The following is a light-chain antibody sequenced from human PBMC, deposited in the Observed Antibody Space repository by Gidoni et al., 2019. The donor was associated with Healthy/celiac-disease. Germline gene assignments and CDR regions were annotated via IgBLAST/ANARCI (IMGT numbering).Light chain of an antibody. CDR1: QIVSSY. CDR3: QQRSNWLT. CDR2: DAS. J-gene: IGKJ4*01. V-gene: IGKV3-11*01. Sequence: EIGLTQSPATLSLSPGERATLSCRASQIVSSYLAWYQQKPGQAPRLLIYDASNRATGIPARFSGSGSGTDFTLTISSLEPEDFAVYYCQQRSNWLTFGGGTKVEIK.